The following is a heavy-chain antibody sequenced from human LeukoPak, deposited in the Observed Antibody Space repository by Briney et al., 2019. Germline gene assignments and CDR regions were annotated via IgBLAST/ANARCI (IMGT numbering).Heavy chain of an antibody. J-gene: IGHJ5*02. CDR1: GYTFTSYG. CDR3: ARDSPYYDFWSGYSNWFDP. Sequence: ASVKVSCKASGYTFTSYGISWVRQAPGQGLEWMGWISAYNGNTNYAQKLQGRVTMTTDTSTSTAYMELRSLRSDDTAVYCCARDSPYYDFWSGYSNWFDPWGQGTLVTVSS. V-gene: IGHV1-18*01. CDR2: ISAYNGNT. D-gene: IGHD3-3*01.